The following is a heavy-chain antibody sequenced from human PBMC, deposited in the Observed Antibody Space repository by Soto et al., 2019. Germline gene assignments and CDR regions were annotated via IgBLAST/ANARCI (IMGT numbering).Heavy chain of an antibody. CDR2: ISGSGGST. Sequence: PRGPLRLSCAAAGLTFSSYAMSCLRQAPGEGLAPVSAISGSGGSTYYADSVKGRFTISRDNSKNTLYLQMNSLRAEDTAVHYCQKGGIPPAGSYPLRYLGKGPLV. D-gene: IGHD6-13*01. V-gene: IGHV3-23*01. CDR1: GLTFSSYA. J-gene: IGHJ4*02. CDR3: QKGGIPPAGSYPLRY.